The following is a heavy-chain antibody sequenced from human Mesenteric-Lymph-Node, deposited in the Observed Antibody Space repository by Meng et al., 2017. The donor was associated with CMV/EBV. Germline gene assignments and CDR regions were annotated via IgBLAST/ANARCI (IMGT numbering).Heavy chain of an antibody. V-gene: IGHV3-30*02. CDR3: VKDRAPNCGGDCYTGPFDY. D-gene: IGHD2-21*01. Sequence: GESLKISCAASGFTFSRYGMHWVRQAPGKGLEWVAFIRFDGSSEYYEDSMKGRFTISRDNSRNTLYLQMNSLRTEDTAVYYCVKDRAPNCGGDCYTGPFDYWGQGALVTVSS. J-gene: IGHJ4*01. CDR2: IRFDGSSE. CDR1: GFTFSRYG.